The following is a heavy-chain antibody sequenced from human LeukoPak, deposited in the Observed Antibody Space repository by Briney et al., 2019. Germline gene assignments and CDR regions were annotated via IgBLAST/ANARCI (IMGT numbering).Heavy chain of an antibody. CDR1: GYTFTSYD. CDR2: MNPSSGNT. CDR3: ARVGPVGQWRSLLHPRPKNWFDP. V-gene: IGHV1-8*01. D-gene: IGHD6-19*01. J-gene: IGHJ5*02. Sequence: ASVKVSCKASGYTFTSYDINWVRQATGQGLEWMGWMNPSSGNTGYAQKFQGRVTMTRNTSISTAYMELSSLRSEDTAVYYCARVGPVGQWRSLLHPRPKNWFDPWGQGTLVTVSS.